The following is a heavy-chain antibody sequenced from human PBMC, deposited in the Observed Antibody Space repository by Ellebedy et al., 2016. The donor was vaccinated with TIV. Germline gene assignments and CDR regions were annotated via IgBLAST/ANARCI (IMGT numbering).Heavy chain of an antibody. D-gene: IGHD3-22*01. CDR1: GYTFTDYG. Sequence: ASVKVSCXASGYTFTDYGVSWVRQAPGQGLEWMGWFSAYNRNTNYAQKFQGRLTMTEDTSTDTAYMELSSLRSEDTAVYYCATNYYGSSGYRFRYFYYGMDVWGLGTTVTVSS. CDR2: FSAYNRNT. CDR3: ATNYYGSSGYRFRYFYYGMDV. V-gene: IGHV1-18*01. J-gene: IGHJ6*02.